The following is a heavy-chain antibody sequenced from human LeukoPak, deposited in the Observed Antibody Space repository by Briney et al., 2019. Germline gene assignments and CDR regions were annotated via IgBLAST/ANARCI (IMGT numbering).Heavy chain of an antibody. CDR1: GGSISGYY. CDR3: ARLITGTTTAFDI. CDR2: VYTSGST. D-gene: IGHD1-7*01. Sequence: PSETLSLTCSVSGGSISGYYWTWLRQPAGKGLEWIGRVYTSGSTHYNPSLKPRLTMSVDTSKNQFSLKLSSVTAADTAVYYCARLITGTTTAFDISGQGTMVTVSS. J-gene: IGHJ3*02. V-gene: IGHV4-4*07.